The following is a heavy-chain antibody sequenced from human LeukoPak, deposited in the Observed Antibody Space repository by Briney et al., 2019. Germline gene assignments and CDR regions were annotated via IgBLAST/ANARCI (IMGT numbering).Heavy chain of an antibody. Sequence: GASVKVSCKASGYTFTGYYMHWVRQAPGQGLEWMGRINPNSGGTHYAQKFQGRVTMTRDTSISTAYMELSRLRSDDTAVYYCAINYYYDSSGYYANLKYPKVLEEVLHYWGQGTLVTVSS. V-gene: IGHV1-2*06. D-gene: IGHD3-22*01. CDR3: AINYYYDSSGYYANLKYPKVLEEVLHY. CDR1: GYTFTGYY. J-gene: IGHJ4*02. CDR2: INPNSGGT.